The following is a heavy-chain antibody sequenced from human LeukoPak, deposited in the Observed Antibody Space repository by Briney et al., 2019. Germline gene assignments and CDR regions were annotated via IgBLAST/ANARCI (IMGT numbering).Heavy chain of an antibody. Sequence: GVSLRLSCVASEFTFCSHAMNWVRQAPGKGLEWVSSISGGGESTYYADSVKGRFTVSRDNSKNTLYLQINSLRGEDTAVYYCAKGKYSSGGVPDYWGQGTLVTVSS. CDR3: AKGKYSSGGVPDY. CDR2: ISGGGEST. D-gene: IGHD6-19*01. CDR1: EFTFCSHA. J-gene: IGHJ4*02. V-gene: IGHV3-23*01.